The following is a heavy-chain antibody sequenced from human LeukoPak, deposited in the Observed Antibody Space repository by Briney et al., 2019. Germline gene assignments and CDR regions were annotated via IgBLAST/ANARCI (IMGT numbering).Heavy chain of an antibody. D-gene: IGHD2-21*01. CDR1: GFILSGSA. V-gene: IGHV3-73*01. Sequence: GGSLRLSCAASGFILSGSAIHWVRQASGEGLEWVGRLRSKANNYATAYAASVKGRFTISRDDSKNTAYLQMNSLKTEDASVYYCTSRLEQSIVIPALFYDDEFDIWGQGTMVTVSS. CDR2: LRSKANNYAT. J-gene: IGHJ3*02. CDR3: TSRLEQSIVIPALFYDDEFDI.